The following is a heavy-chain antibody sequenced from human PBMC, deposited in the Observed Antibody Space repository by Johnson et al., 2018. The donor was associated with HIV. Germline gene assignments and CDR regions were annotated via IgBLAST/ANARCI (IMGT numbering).Heavy chain of an antibody. J-gene: IGHJ3*02. CDR1: GFTFSSYA. D-gene: IGHD5-18*01. CDR3: ARVRGYSYGAHAFDI. V-gene: IGHV3-30-3*01. CDR2: ISYDGSTK. Sequence: QEQLVESGGRLVEPGGSLGLFCVTSGFTFSSYALHWVRQAPGKGLEWVAVISYDGSTKYYADSVTDRLPISRDNSKNTLYLQMNSLRAEDTAVYYCARVRGYSYGAHAFDIWGQGTMVTVSS.